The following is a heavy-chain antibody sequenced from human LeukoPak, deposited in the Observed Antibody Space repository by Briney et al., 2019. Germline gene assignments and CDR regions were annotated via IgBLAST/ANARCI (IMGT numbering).Heavy chain of an antibody. V-gene: IGHV1-2*04. D-gene: IGHD5-18*01. J-gene: IGHJ6*02. CDR1: GYTFTSYD. Sequence: GASVKVSCKASGYTFTSYDINWVRQATGQGLEWMGWINPNSGGTNYAQKFQGWVTMTRDTSISTAYMELSRLRSDDTAVYYCARDRGIYSDYYGMDVWGQGTTVTVSS. CDR2: INPNSGGT. CDR3: ARDRGIYSDYYGMDV.